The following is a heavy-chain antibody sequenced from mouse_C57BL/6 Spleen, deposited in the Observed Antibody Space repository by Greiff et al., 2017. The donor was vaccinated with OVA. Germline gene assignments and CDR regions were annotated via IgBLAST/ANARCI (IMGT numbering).Heavy chain of an antibody. V-gene: IGHV1-4*01. J-gene: IGHJ4*01. D-gene: IGHD2-4*01. CDR2: INPSSGYT. CDR3: AREGYDYDHAMDY. CDR1: GYTFTSYT. Sequence: VQGVESGAELARPGASVKMSCKASGYTFTSYTMHWVKQRPGQGLEWIGYINPSSGYTKYNQKFKDKATLTADKSSSTAYMQLSSLTSEDSAVYYCAREGYDYDHAMDYWGQGTSVTVSS.